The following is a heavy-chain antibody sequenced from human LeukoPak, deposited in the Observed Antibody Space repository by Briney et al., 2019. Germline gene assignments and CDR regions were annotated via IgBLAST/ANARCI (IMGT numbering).Heavy chain of an antibody. J-gene: IGHJ5*02. CDR1: GFTFSSYW. V-gene: IGHV3-7*01. CDR3: ARGLGGDYLNWFDP. Sequence: PGGSLRLSRAASGFTFSSYWMSWVRQAPGKGLEWVANIKQDGSEKYYVDSVKGRFTIPRDNAKNSLYLQMNSLRAEDTAVYYCARGLGGDYLNWFDPWGQGTLVTVSS. CDR2: IKQDGSEK. D-gene: IGHD4-17*01.